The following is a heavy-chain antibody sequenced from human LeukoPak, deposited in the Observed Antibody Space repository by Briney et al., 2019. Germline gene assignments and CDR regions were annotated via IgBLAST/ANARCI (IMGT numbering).Heavy chain of an antibody. Sequence: ASVKVSCKASGYTFTAYYMHWVRQAPGQGLEWVGIISPSGGSTRYAQKFQGRVTMTRDTSTSTVYMELSSLRSEDTAMYYCARGSAAISGDYYYYFMDVWGKGTTVTISS. CDR1: GYTFTAYY. D-gene: IGHD2-2*02. V-gene: IGHV1-46*01. CDR3: ARGSAAISGDYYYYFMDV. CDR2: ISPSGGST. J-gene: IGHJ6*03.